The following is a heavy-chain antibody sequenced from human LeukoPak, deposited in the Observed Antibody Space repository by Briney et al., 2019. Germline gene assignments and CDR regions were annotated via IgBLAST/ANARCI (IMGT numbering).Heavy chain of an antibody. CDR2: IYYSGST. V-gene: IGHV4-61*08. CDR1: GGSISSGGYY. CDR3: ARLNIASLWFGGQHDAFDI. Sequence: SETLSLTCAVSGGSISSGGYYWSWIRQPPGKGLEWIGYIYYSGSTNYNPSLKSRVTISVDTSKNQFSLKLSSVTAADTAVYYCARLNIASLWFGGQHDAFDIWGQGTMVTVSS. D-gene: IGHD3-10*01. J-gene: IGHJ3*02.